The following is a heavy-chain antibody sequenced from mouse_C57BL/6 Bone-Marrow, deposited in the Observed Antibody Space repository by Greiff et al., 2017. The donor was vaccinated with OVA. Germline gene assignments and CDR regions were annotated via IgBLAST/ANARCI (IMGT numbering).Heavy chain of an antibody. Sequence: EVQRVESGGGLVKPGGSLKLSCAASGFTFSDYGMHWVRQAPEKGMEWVAYISSGSSTIYYADTVKGRFTISRDNAKNTPFLQMTSLRSEDTAMYYCASGGSSYWGQGTLVTVSA. J-gene: IGHJ3*01. CDR1: GFTFSDYG. CDR2: ISSGSSTI. CDR3: ASGGSSY. V-gene: IGHV5-17*01. D-gene: IGHD1-1*01.